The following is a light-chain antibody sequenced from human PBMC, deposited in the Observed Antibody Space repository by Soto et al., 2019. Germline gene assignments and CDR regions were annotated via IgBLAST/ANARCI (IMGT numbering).Light chain of an antibody. V-gene: IGKV1-12*01. CDR3: QQTSSFPLT. Sequence: DIQVTQSPSSVSASVGDRVTITCRTSQGLVNWLAWYQQKPGKAPKLLIYAASNSQSGVPSRFSGSGSGTDFTLTFSSLKPEDFATYYCQQTSSFPLTFGGGTTVEIK. CDR2: AAS. J-gene: IGKJ4*01. CDR1: QGLVNW.